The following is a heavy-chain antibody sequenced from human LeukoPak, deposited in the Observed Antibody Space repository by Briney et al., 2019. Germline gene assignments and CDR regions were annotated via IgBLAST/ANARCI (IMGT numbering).Heavy chain of an antibody. D-gene: IGHD5-12*01. V-gene: IGHV5-51*01. Sequence: GESLKISCKGSGYSFASYWLAWVRQKPGKGLEFMGIIYPGDSDTRYSPSFQGQVTISADKSISTAYLQWSSLKASGTAIYYCAKITMVATISLSDYWGQGTLVTVSS. CDR3: AKITMVATISLSDY. CDR2: IYPGDSDT. CDR1: GYSFASYW. J-gene: IGHJ4*02.